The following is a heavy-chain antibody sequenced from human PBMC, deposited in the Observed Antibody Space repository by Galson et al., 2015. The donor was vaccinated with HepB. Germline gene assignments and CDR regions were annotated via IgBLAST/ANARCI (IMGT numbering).Heavy chain of an antibody. Sequence: CAISGDSVSSNGAAWNWIRQSPSRGLEWLGRTYYRSKRYDDYAVSVKSRITINPDTSKNQFSLQLNSVTPEDTAVYYCARSEAYCGGDCYSGWFDPWGQGTLVTVSS. CDR3: ARSEAYCGGDCYSGWFDP. D-gene: IGHD2-21*01. V-gene: IGHV6-1*01. CDR2: TYYRSKRYD. CDR1: GDSVSSNGAA. J-gene: IGHJ5*02.